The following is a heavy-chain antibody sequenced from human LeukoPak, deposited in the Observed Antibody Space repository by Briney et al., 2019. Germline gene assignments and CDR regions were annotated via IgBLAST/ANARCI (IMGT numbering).Heavy chain of an antibody. Sequence: GASVKVSCKASGYTFTSYAMHWVRQAPGQRLEWMGWINAGNGNTKYSQKFQGRVTITRDTSASTAYMELSSLRSEDTAVYYCARGWGYSYGYVGYFDYWGQGTLVTVCS. CDR1: GYTFTSYA. V-gene: IGHV1-3*01. CDR3: ARGWGYSYGYVGYFDY. CDR2: INAGNGNT. D-gene: IGHD5-18*01. J-gene: IGHJ4*02.